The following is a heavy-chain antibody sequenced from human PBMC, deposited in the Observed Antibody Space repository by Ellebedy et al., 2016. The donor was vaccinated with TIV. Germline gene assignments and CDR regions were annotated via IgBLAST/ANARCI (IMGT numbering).Heavy chain of an antibody. CDR3: ARDRTFYGDGSGYYYDTHYYFGMDV. J-gene: IGHJ6*02. Sequence: ASVKVSXXASGYTFTGYYMHWVRQAPGQGPEWMGWMNPNSGGTNYAQKFQGWVTMTRDTSINTAYMELSRLRSDDTAVYYCARDRTFYGDGSGYYYDTHYYFGMDVWGQGTTVTVSS. CDR2: MNPNSGGT. D-gene: IGHD3-22*01. V-gene: IGHV1-2*04. CDR1: GYTFTGYY.